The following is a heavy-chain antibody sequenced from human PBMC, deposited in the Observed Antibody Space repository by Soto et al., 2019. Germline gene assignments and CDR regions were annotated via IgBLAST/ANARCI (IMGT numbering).Heavy chain of an antibody. CDR3: ARDKSDIFDY. CDR2: ISGSGGST. V-gene: IGHV3-23*01. CDR1: GFAFSTYA. J-gene: IGHJ4*02. Sequence: GGSLRLSCTASGFAFSTYAMSWVRQAPGKGLEWVSGISGSGGSTNHADSVKGRFIISRDNSKNMVYLQMNSLRAEDTAVYYCARDKSDIFDYWGQGTLVTVSS. D-gene: IGHD3-9*01.